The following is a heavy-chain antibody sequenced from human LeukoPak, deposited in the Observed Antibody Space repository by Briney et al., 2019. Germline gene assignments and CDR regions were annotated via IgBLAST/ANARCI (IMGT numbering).Heavy chain of an antibody. D-gene: IGHD6-13*01. CDR3: ARVPYYHSSSWRNGAFDI. V-gene: IGHV4-4*07. Sequence: SETLSLTCTVSGGSISSYYWSWIRQPAGKGLEWIGRIYTSGSTNYNPSLKSRVTMSVDTSKNQFSLKLSSVTAADTAVYYCARVPYYHSSSWRNGAFDIWGQGTMVTVSS. CDR1: GGSISSYY. CDR2: IYTSGST. J-gene: IGHJ3*02.